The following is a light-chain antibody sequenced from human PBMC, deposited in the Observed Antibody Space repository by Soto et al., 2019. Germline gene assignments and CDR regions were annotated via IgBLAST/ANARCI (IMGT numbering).Light chain of an antibody. Sequence: DIQLTQSPSFLSASLGDRFTITCRASQGISSYLAWYQQKPGKAPRLLIYAASTLQSGVSSRFSGSGSGTDFTLTISSLQPEDFATYYCQQDNSFPLTFGPGTKVDIK. V-gene: IGKV1-9*01. CDR1: QGISSY. CDR2: AAS. J-gene: IGKJ3*01. CDR3: QQDNSFPLT.